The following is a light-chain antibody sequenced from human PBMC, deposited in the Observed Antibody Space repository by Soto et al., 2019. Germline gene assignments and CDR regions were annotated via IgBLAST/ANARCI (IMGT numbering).Light chain of an antibody. CDR3: QQYGGSPLT. CDR1: QSVTSTY. J-gene: IGKJ4*01. Sequence: EIVLTQSPGTLSLSPGERATLSCRASQSVTSTYLAWYQQKPGQAPRLLIYGASNRATGIPDRFTGSGSGTDFTLTSSRLEPEDFAVYYWQQYGGSPLTFGGGTKVEIK. V-gene: IGKV3-20*01. CDR2: GAS.